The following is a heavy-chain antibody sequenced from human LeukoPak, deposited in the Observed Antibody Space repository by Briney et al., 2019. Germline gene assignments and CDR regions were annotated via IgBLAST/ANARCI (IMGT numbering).Heavy chain of an antibody. CDR2: IIPIFGTA. V-gene: IGHV1-69*01. CDR3: ARGDYGDYGY. Sequence: EASVKVSCKASAGTFSSYAISWVRQAPGQGLEWMGGIIPIFGTANYAQKFQGRVTITADESTSTAYMELSSLRSEDTAVYYCARGDYGDYGYWGQGTLVTVSS. J-gene: IGHJ4*02. CDR1: AGTFSSYA. D-gene: IGHD4-17*01.